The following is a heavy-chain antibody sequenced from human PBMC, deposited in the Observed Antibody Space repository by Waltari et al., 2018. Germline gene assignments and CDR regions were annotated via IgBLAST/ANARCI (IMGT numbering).Heavy chain of an antibody. Sequence: QVQLQESGPGLVQPSQPLSLTCTVSGVSISSGDDHWHWIRQPPGKGLEWIGYVYYSGSTYYNPSLKSRLTISVDTSKNQFYLHLNSVTAADTAVYYCARADYYYDKNWFDPWGQGTPVTVSS. J-gene: IGHJ5*02. CDR1: GVSISSGDDH. V-gene: IGHV4-30-4*08. D-gene: IGHD3-22*01. CDR3: ARADYYYDKNWFDP. CDR2: VYYSGST.